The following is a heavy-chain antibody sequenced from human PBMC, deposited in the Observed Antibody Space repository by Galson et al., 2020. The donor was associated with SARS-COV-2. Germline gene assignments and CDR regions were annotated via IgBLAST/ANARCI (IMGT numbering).Heavy chain of an antibody. D-gene: IGHD3-16*01. Sequence: SETLSLTCTVSGASISGYYWSWIRKSPGKGLEWIGYIYNGNTNYSPSFESRVTLSLDTSKNQLSLKLTSVGAEDTAVYYCARDQREGIGAWYYFYMDVWGKGTTVTVS. J-gene: IGHJ6*03. CDR3: ARDQREGIGAWYYFYMDV. CDR1: GASISGYY. V-gene: IGHV4-59*01. CDR2: IYNGNT.